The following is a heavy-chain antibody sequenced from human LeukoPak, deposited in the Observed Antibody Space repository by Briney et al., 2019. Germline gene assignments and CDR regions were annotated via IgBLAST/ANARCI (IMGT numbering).Heavy chain of an antibody. CDR2: IGTAGDT. CDR1: GFTFSSYD. D-gene: IGHD3-10*02. Sequence: PGGSLRLSCAASGFTFSSYDMHWVRQATGKGLEWVSAIGTAGDTYYPGSVKGRFTISRDNAKNSLYLQMNSLRAEDTAVYYCAELGITMNGGVWGKGTTVTISS. J-gene: IGHJ6*04. CDR3: AELGITMNGGV. V-gene: IGHV3-13*01.